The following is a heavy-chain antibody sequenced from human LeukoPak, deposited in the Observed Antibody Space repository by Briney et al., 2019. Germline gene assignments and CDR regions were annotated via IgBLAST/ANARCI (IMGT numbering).Heavy chain of an antibody. CDR2: INSNSGGT. Sequence: GASVTVSCTASGYTFTGYYMHWVRQAPGQGLEWMGWINSNSGGTNYAQKLQGRVTMTRDTSISTAYMELSRLRSDDTAVYYCAVRIAAANFDYWGQGTLVTVSS. CDR1: GYTFTGYY. V-gene: IGHV1-2*02. J-gene: IGHJ4*02. CDR3: AVRIAAANFDY. D-gene: IGHD6-13*01.